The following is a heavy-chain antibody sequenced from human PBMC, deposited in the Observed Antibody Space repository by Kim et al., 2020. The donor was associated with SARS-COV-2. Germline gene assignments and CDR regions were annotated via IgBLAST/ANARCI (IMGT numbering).Heavy chain of an antibody. D-gene: IGHD5-18*01. V-gene: IGHV4-34*01. CDR1: GGSFSGYY. CDR2: INHSGST. Sequence: SETLSLTCAVYGGSFSGYYWSWIRQPPGKGLEWIGEINHSGSTNYNPSLKSRVTISVDTSKNQFSLKLSSVTAADTAVYYCAREPPYSYGHYGMDVWGQGTTVTVSS. J-gene: IGHJ6*02. CDR3: AREPPYSYGHYGMDV.